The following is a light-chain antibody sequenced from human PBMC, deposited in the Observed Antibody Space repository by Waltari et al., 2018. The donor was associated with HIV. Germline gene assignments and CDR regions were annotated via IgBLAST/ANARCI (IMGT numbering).Light chain of an antibody. Sequence: SYILTQSPSVSVAPGKTATISCGGDNVGSKRVHWYQQKPGQAPLLVIYDDAARPSGIPARFSGSNSGNTATLTSTRVEVGDEADYYCQVWEFTTDHVVFGGGTKLTVL. CDR3: QVWEFTTDHVV. J-gene: IGLJ3*02. CDR1: NVGSKR. V-gene: IGLV3-21*01. CDR2: DDA.